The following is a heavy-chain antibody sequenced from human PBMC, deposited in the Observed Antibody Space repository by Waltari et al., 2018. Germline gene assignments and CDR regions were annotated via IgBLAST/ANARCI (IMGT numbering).Heavy chain of an antibody. CDR3: AKDVDYYDSSGPLGY. CDR2: IWYDGSNK. J-gene: IGHJ4*02. Sequence: QVQLVESGGGVVQPGRSLRLSCAASGFTFSSYGMHCVRQAPGKGLEWVAVIWYDGSNKYYADSVKGRFTISRDNSKNTLYLQMNSLRAEDTAMYYCAKDVDYYDSSGPLGYWGQGTLVTVSS. D-gene: IGHD3-22*01. V-gene: IGHV3-30*18. CDR1: GFTFSSYG.